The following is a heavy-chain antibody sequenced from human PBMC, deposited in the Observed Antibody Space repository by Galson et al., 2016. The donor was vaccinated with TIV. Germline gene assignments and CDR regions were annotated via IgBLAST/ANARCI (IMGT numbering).Heavy chain of an antibody. CDR2: IYPGDSDT. CDR3: EQQGYRYDSWGAGRLFDY. Sequence: QSGAEVKKPGESLKISCKGSGNTFNGYWIGWVRQMPWKGPEWIGIIYPGDSDTRYSPSFQGQVTISADKSINTAYLQCSSLKASDTAMYYCEQQGYRYDSWGAGRLFDYWGQGTLVSVSS. CDR1: GNTFNGYW. V-gene: IGHV5-51*01. J-gene: IGHJ4*02. D-gene: IGHD5-18*01.